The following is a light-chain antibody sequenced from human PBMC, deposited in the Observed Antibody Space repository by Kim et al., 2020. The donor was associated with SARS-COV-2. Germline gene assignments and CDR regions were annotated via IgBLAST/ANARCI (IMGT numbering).Light chain of an antibody. CDR1: QSISSW. Sequence: ASVGDRVTLTCRASQSISSWLAWYQQKPGKAPKLLIYDASRLESGVPSRFSGSGSGTEFTLTISSLQPDDFATYYCQQYNSYPWTFGQGTKVDIK. CDR2: DAS. J-gene: IGKJ1*01. V-gene: IGKV1-5*01. CDR3: QQYNSYPWT.